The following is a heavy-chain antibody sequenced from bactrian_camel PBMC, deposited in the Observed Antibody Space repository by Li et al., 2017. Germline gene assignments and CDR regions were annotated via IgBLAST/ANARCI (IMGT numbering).Heavy chain of an antibody. CDR3: ATGTDLAS. CDR1: GFTFRASA. V-gene: IGHV3S7*01. D-gene: IGHD7*01. Sequence: VQLVESGGDLVQPGGSLKLSCAASGFTFRASAMSWVRQAPDKGLEWVSSIYVDGTHTYYADSVKVRFTTSRDNAKNTVYLQMNSLKSEDTGLYYCATGTDLASWGQGTQVTVS. CDR2: IYVDGTHT. J-gene: IGHJ6*01.